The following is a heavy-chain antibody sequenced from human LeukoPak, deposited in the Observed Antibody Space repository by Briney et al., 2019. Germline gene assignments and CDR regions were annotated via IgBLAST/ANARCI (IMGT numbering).Heavy chain of an antibody. CDR3: ARVHELGIISHDAFDI. J-gene: IGHJ3*02. CDR2: ISYDGSNK. V-gene: IGHV3-30*19. Sequence: GGSLRLSCAASGFTFSSYSMHWVRQAPGKGLEWVAVISYDGSNKYYADSVKGRFTISRDNSKNTLYLQMNSLRAEDTAVYYCARVHELGIISHDAFDIWGQGTMVTVSS. D-gene: IGHD7-27*01. CDR1: GFTFSSYS.